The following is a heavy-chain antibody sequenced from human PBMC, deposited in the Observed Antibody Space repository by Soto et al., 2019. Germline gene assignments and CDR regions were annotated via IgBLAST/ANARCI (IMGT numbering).Heavy chain of an antibody. CDR1: GGSVSSGSYY. J-gene: IGHJ6*02. CDR2: IYYSGST. V-gene: IGHV4-61*01. D-gene: IGHD5-18*01. CDR3: AREVGGGYSYGLRYYYGMDV. Sequence: SETLSLTCTVSGGSVSSGSYYWSWIRQPPGKGLEWIGYIYYSGSTNYNPSLKSRVTISVDTSKNQFSLKLSSVTAADTAVYYCAREVGGGYSYGLRYYYGMDVWGQATTVTVSS.